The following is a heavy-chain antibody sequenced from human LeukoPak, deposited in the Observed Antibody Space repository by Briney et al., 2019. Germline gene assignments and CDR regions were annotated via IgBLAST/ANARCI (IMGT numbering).Heavy chain of an antibody. J-gene: IGHJ4*02. Sequence: SETLSLTCAVYGGSFSGYYWSWIRQPSGKGLEWIGEINHSGSTNYNPSLKSRVTISVDTSKNQFSLKLSSVTAADTAVYYCARGVRRSSSWRPYFDYWGQGTLVTVSS. CDR2: INHSGST. CDR3: ARGVRRSSSWRPYFDY. CDR1: GGSFSGYY. V-gene: IGHV4-34*01. D-gene: IGHD6-13*01.